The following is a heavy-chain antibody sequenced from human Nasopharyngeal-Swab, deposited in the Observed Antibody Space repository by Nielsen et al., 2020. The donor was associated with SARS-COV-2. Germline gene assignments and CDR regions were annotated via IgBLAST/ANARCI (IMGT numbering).Heavy chain of an antibody. D-gene: IGHD1/OR15-1a*01. CDR1: GGTFSNLA. V-gene: IGHV1-69*13. CDR2: IILIFGTA. CDR3: ARGGAGTPFDI. J-gene: IGHJ3*02. Sequence: SVKVSCKASGGTFSNLAISWVRQAPGQGLEWMGGIILIFGTANYAQKLQGRVTIIADESTSTAYMELSSLRSEDTAVYYCARGGAGTPFDIWGQGTMVTVSS.